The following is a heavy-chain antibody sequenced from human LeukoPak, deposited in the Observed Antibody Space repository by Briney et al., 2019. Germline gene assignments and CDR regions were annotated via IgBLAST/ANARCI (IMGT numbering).Heavy chain of an antibody. V-gene: IGHV3-23*01. CDR3: ASESHGDYSAS. Sequence: GGSLRLSCAASGFTFSSYAMSWVRQAPGKGLEWVSAISGSGGSTYYADSVKGRFTISRDNAKNTLYLQMNSLRAEDTAVYYCASESHGDYSASWGQGTLVTVSS. CDR2: ISGSGGST. CDR1: GFTFSSYA. J-gene: IGHJ4*02. D-gene: IGHD4-17*01.